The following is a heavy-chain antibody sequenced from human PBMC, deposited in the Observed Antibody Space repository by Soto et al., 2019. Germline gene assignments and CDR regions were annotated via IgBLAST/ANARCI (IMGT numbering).Heavy chain of an antibody. J-gene: IGHJ6*02. CDR1: GYSFTSYW. V-gene: IGHV5-51*01. CDR2: IYPGDSDT. D-gene: IGHD3-3*01. CDR3: ARQGKYYDFWSGYPTYGMDV. Sequence: GESLKISCKGSGYSFTSYWIGWVRQMPGKGLEWMGIIYPGDSDTRYSPSFQGQVPISADRSISTAYLQWSSLKASDTAMYYCARQGKYYDFWSGYPTYGMDVWGQGTTVTVSS.